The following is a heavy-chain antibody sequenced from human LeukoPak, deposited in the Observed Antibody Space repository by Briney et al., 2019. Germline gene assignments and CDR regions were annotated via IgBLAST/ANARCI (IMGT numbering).Heavy chain of an antibody. Sequence: GSLRLSCAAPGFSFSSNWMGWVRQAPGKGLEWVAHIKRDGSQKYYLDSVKGRFTISRGNAKNSLYLQMNSLRAEDTALYYCAKDIITSSGWYWDYGMDVWGQGTTVTVSS. CDR1: GFSFSSNW. CDR2: IKRDGSQK. D-gene: IGHD6-19*01. CDR3: AKDIITSSGWYWDYGMDV. J-gene: IGHJ6*02. V-gene: IGHV3-7*03.